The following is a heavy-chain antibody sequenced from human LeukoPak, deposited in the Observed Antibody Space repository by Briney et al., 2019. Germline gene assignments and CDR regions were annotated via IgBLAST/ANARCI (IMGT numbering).Heavy chain of an antibody. V-gene: IGHV4-38-2*02. J-gene: IGHJ5*02. D-gene: IGHD3-16*01. CDR2: IYHSGST. CDR1: GYSISSGYY. Sequence: SETLSLTCTVSGYSISSGYYWGWIRQPPGKGLEWIGSIYHSGSTYYKPSLKSRVTISLDTSKNQFSLKLSSVTAADTAVYYCARGQARLSWFDPWGQGTLVTVSP. CDR3: ARGQARLSWFDP.